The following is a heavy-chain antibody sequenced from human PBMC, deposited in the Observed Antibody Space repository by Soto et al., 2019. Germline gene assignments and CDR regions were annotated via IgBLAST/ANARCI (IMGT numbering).Heavy chain of an antibody. J-gene: IGHJ4*02. CDR1: GYTFTSYG. CDR3: AREMWNSYGPQNFFDY. D-gene: IGHD4-17*01. Sequence: QVQLVQSAGEVRQPGASVKVSCKASGYTFTSYGITWVRQAPGQGLEWMGWVSPNSGDTRYAQNLQGRVTITTDRFTSIAYMELRSLTSDDTALYYCAREMWNSYGPQNFFDYWGQGALVTVSS. CDR2: VSPNSGDT. V-gene: IGHV1-18*01.